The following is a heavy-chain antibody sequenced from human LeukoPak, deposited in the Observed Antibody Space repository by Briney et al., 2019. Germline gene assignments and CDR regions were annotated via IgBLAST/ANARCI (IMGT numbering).Heavy chain of an antibody. CDR3: ARARTTVTLYDAFDI. D-gene: IGHD4-17*01. V-gene: IGHV1-69*13. CDR1: GGTFSSYA. CDR2: IIPIFGTA. Sequence: SVKVSCKASGGTFSSYAISWVRQAPGQGLEWMGGIIPIFGTANYAQKSQGRVTITADESTSTAYMELSSLRSEDTAVYYCARARTTVTLYDAFDIWGQGTMVTVSS. J-gene: IGHJ3*02.